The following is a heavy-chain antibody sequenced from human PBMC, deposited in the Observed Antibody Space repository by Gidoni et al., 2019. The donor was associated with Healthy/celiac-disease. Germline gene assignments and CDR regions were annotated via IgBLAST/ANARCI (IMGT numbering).Heavy chain of an antibody. CDR2: ISYDGSNK. D-gene: IGHD3-22*01. Sequence: QVQLVESGGGVVQPGRSLRLSCAASGFTFGSYALHWVRQAPGKGPEWVAVISYDGSNKDYADSVKGRFTISRDNSKNTLYLQMNSLRAEDTAVYYCARDPGYYYDSSGSSYFDYWGQGTLVTVSS. CDR1: GFTFGSYA. J-gene: IGHJ4*02. CDR3: ARDPGYYYDSSGSSYFDY. V-gene: IGHV3-30-3*01.